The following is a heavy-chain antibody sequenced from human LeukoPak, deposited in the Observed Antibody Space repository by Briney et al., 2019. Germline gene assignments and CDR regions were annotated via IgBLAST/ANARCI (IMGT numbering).Heavy chain of an antibody. CDR2: INHSGST. CDR3: ARGSSSWSSQYYDY. D-gene: IGHD6-13*01. CDR1: GGSFSGYY. V-gene: IGHV4-34*01. Sequence: SETLSLTCAVYGGSFSGYYWSWIRQPPGKGLEWIGEINHSGSTNYNPSFKSRVTISVDTSKNQFSLKLSSVTAADTAVYYCARGSSSWSSQYYDYWGQGTLVTVSS. J-gene: IGHJ4*02.